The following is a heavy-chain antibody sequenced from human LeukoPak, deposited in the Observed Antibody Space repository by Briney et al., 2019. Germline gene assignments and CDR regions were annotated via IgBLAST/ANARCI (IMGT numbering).Heavy chain of an antibody. CDR2: ISSNGGST. CDR3: AKDLYGDSGWFDP. J-gene: IGHJ5*02. V-gene: IGHV3-64*01. D-gene: IGHD4-17*01. Sequence: GGSLRLSCAASGFTFSSYSMNWVRQAPGKGLEYVSAISSNGGSTYYANSVKGRFIISRDNSKNTLYLQMNSLRAEDTAVYYCAKDLYGDSGWFDPWGRGTLVTVSS. CDR1: GFTFSSYS.